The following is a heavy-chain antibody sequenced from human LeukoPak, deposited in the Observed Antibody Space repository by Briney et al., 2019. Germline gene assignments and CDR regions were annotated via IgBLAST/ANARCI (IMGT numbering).Heavy chain of an antibody. J-gene: IGHJ4*02. CDR1: GCTVSSYW. D-gene: IGHD4-17*01. Sequence: PGQSLTLYCAASGCTVSSYWMHWVRQTPGKGLVWVSRINGAGSSISYADSVKGRVTISRDNAKNTLFLQMNNLRAEDTAVYYCARGGDYKNDYWGQGTLVTVSS. CDR2: INGAGSSI. V-gene: IGHV3-74*01. CDR3: ARGGDYKNDY.